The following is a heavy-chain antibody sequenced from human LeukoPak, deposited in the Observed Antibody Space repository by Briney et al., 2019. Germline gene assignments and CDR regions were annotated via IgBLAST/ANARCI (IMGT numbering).Heavy chain of an antibody. V-gene: IGHV3-21*01. CDR3: ARGGAQTAAEFDY. CDR1: GFTFSSYG. J-gene: IGHJ4*02. CDR2: ISSSSSYI. Sequence: PGGSLRLSCAASGFTFSSYGMNWVRQAPGKGLEWVSSISSSSSYIYYADSVKGRFTISRDNAKNSLYLQMNSLRAEDTAVYYCARGGAQTAAEFDYWGQGTLVTVSS. D-gene: IGHD3-10*01.